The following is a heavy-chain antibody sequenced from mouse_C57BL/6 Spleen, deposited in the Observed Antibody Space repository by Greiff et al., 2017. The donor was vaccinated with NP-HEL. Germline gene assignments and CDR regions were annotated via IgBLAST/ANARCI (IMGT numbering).Heavy chain of an antibody. D-gene: IGHD1-1*01. CDR3: TGPQQRSSYWYFDV. J-gene: IGHJ1*03. CDR2: IRLKSDNYAT. CDR1: GFTFSNYW. V-gene: IGHV6-3*01. Sequence: DVQLVESGGGLVQPGGSMKLSCVASGFTFSNYWMNWVRQSPEKGLEWVAQIRLKSDNYATHYAESVKGRFTISRDDSKSSVYLQMNNLRAEDTGIYYCTGPQQRSSYWYFDVWGTGTTVTVSS.